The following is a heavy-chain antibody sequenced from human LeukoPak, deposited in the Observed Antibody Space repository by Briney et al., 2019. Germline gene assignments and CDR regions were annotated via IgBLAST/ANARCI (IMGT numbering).Heavy chain of an antibody. D-gene: IGHD3-10*01. V-gene: IGHV4-39*07. CDR2: IYFSGST. J-gene: IGHJ6*03. Sequence: SETLSLTCTVSGGSISSYYWGWVRQPPGKGLEWIGSIYFSGSTYYNPSLKSRVTISVDTSKNQFSLKLTSVTAADTAVYYCARVPRLLSFGDLSEYFYYMDVWGKGTTVTVSS. CDR3: ARVPRLLSFGDLSEYFYYMDV. CDR1: GGSISSYY.